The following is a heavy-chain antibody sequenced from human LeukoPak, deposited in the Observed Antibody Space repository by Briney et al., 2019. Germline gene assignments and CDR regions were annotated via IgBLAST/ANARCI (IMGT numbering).Heavy chain of an antibody. CDR2: IYSGGST. J-gene: IGHJ3*02. V-gene: IGHV3-53*01. D-gene: IGHD3-3*01. CDR1: GFTVSSNY. CDR3: ARGYYDFWSGYYTVAFDI. Sequence: GGSLRLSCAASGFTVSSNYMSWVRQAPGKGLEWVSVIYSGGSTYYADSVKGRFTISRDNSKNTLYLQMNSLRAEDTAVYYCARGYYDFWSGYYTVAFDIWGQGTMVTVSS.